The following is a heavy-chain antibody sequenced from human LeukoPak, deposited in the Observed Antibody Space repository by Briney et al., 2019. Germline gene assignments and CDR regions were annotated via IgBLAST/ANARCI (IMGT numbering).Heavy chain of an antibody. Sequence: ASVKVSCKASGYTFTSYGISWVRQAPGQGLEWMGWISAYNGNTNYAQKLQGRVTMTTDTSTSTAYMELRSLRSDDTAVYYCARELNDILTGYRHISEPGLFDYWGQGTLVTVSS. V-gene: IGHV1-18*01. CDR1: GYTFTSYG. J-gene: IGHJ4*02. CDR3: ARELNDILTGYRHISEPGLFDY. D-gene: IGHD3-9*01. CDR2: ISAYNGNT.